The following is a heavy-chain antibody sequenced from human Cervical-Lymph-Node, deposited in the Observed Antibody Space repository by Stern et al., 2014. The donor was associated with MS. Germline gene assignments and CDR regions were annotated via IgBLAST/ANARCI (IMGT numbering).Heavy chain of an antibody. CDR1: GYTFTSYW. V-gene: IGHV5-51*01. Sequence: EVQLEESGPEVKRPGESLKISCQASGYTFTSYWIGWVRQMPGKGLEWIAIIFPGGSDIRYSPSFQGQVTISADKSSSTAYLQWNNLKASDTAIYYCARQRYFDYWGQGTLGTVSS. CDR3: ARQRYFDY. CDR2: IFPGGSDI. J-gene: IGHJ4*02.